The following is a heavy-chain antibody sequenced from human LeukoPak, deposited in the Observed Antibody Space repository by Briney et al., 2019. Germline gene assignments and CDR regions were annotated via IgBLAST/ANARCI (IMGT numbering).Heavy chain of an antibody. CDR3: ARHPGWNDPHCDY. CDR2: IYHSGST. Sequence: SETLSLTCAVSGYSISSGYYWGCSRQPPGKGLERIGSIYHSGSTYYNPAPKSPVTISRDTSKNPVSLKLSSVAAADTAVDYWARHPGWNDPHCDYWGQGTLVTVSS. V-gene: IGHV4-38-2*01. CDR1: GYSISSGYY. D-gene: IGHD1-1*01. J-gene: IGHJ4*02.